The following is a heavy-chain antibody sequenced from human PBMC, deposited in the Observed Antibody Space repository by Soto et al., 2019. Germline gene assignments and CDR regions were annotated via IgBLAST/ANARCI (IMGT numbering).Heavy chain of an antibody. D-gene: IGHD6-13*01. CDR1: GFTFSSYG. V-gene: IGHV3-30*18. CDR2: ISYDGSNK. CDR3: AKPQHITLGIAAAGTLDY. J-gene: IGHJ4*02. Sequence: GGSLRLSCAASGFTFSSYGMHWVRQAPGKGLEWVAVISYDGSNKYYADSVKGRFTISRDNSKNTLYLQMNSLRAEDTAVYYCAKPQHITLGIAAAGTLDYWGQGTLVTVSS.